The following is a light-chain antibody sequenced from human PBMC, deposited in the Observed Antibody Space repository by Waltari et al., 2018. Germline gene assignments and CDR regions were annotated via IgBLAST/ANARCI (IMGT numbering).Light chain of an antibody. V-gene: IGKV3-15*01. J-gene: IGKJ5*01. Sequence: EIVMTQSPATLSVSPGERATLSCRASQSVSRNVAWYQQKPGQAPRLLIYGASTRATGIPARVSGSGSGTEFTLTISSLQSEDFAVYYCQQYNDWPLPFGQGTRLDIK. CDR3: QQYNDWPLP. CDR1: QSVSRN. CDR2: GAS.